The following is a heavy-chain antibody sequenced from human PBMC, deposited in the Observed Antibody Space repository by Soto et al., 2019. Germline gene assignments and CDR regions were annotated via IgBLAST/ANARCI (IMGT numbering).Heavy chain of an antibody. CDR1: GGSISSSSYY. J-gene: IGHJ4*02. CDR2: IYYSGST. CDR3: ARLVPVTHLFDY. V-gene: IGHV4-39*01. D-gene: IGHD4-17*01. Sequence: QLQLQESGPGLVKPSETLSLTCTVSGGSISSSSYYWGWIRQPPGKGLEWIGSIYYSGSTYYNPSLKSRVTISVDTSKNQFSLKLSSVTAVDTAVYYCARLVPVTHLFDYWGQGTLVTVSS.